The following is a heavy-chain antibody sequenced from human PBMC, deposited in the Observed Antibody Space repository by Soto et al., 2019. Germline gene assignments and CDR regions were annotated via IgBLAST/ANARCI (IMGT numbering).Heavy chain of an antibody. CDR3: ARAFCRETDEL. D-gene: IGHD1-7*01. V-gene: IGHV3-7*01. J-gene: IGHJ4*02. Sequence: EVQLVESGGGLVQPGGSLRLSCAGSGFTFSRFWMSWVRQAPGKGLEWVANIKQNGSEKYYVDSVKGRFTISRDNAKNSAYLQMNRLIAEDTAVYYCARAFCRETDELWAQGTLVTVSS. CDR2: IKQNGSEK. CDR1: GFTFSRFW.